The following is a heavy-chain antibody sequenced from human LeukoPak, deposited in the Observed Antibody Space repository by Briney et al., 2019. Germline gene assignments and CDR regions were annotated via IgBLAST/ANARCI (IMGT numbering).Heavy chain of an antibody. CDR1: GGSFSCYY. CDR3: ARRKNYHDSSGYRSYWYFDL. V-gene: IGHV4-34*01. J-gene: IGHJ2*01. Sequence: SETLSLTCAVYGGSFSCYYWSWIRQPPGKGLEWIGEINHSGSTNYNPSLKSRVTISVDTSKNQFSLKLSSVTAADTAVYYCARRKNYHDSSGYRSYWYFDLWGRGTLVAVCS. D-gene: IGHD3-22*01. CDR2: INHSGST.